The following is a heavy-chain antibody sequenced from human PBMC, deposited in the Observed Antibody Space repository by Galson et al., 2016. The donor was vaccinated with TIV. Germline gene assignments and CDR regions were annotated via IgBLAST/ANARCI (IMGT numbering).Heavy chain of an antibody. CDR3: ARDRVVDATYYYYYYGMDV. D-gene: IGHD2-15*01. CDR1: GLSVSINY. CDR2: ISDGGNT. V-gene: IGHV3-66*02. Sequence: ASGLSVSINYMTWVRQAPGKGLEWVSLISDGGNTYYPDSVKGRFTISRDNSKKTLYLQMNSLRVEDTAVYYCARDRVVDATYYYYYYGMDVWGQGTAVTVSS. J-gene: IGHJ6*02.